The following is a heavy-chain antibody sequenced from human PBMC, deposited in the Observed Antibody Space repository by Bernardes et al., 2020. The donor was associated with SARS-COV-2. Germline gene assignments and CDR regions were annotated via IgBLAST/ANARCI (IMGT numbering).Heavy chain of an antibody. CDR2: IYYSGST. CDR3: ARGVAYQLPSYYYYGMDV. D-gene: IGHD2-2*01. CDR1: GGSISSYY. Sequence: SEPLSLTCTVSGGSISSYYWSWIRQPPGKGLEWIGYIYYSGSTNYNPSLKSRVTISVDTSKNQFSLKLSSVTAADTAVYYCARGVAYQLPSYYYYGMDVWGQGTTVTVSS. J-gene: IGHJ6*02. V-gene: IGHV4-59*01.